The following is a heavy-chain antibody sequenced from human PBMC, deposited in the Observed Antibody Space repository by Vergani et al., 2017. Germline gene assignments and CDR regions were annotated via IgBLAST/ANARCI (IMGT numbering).Heavy chain of an antibody. J-gene: IGHJ6*02. V-gene: IGHV4-34*01. D-gene: IGHD5-12*01. CDR2: INHSGST. CDR3: ASARWATGYYYYGMDV. Sequence: QVQLQQWGAGLLKPSETLSLTCAVYGGSFSGYYWSWIRQPPGKGLEWIGEINHSGSTNYNPSLKSRVTISVDTSKNQFSLKLSSVTAADTAVYYCASARWATGYYYYGMDVWGQGTTVTVSS. CDR1: GGSFSGYY.